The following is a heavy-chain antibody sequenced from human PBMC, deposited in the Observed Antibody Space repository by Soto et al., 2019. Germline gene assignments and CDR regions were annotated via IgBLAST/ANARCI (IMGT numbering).Heavy chain of an antibody. J-gene: IGHJ4*02. CDR3: ARFYSGSYPRTGKFDY. V-gene: IGHV4-39*01. D-gene: IGHD1-26*01. CDR2: IYYSGST. CDR1: GGSISSSSYY. Sequence: QLQLQESGPGLVKPSETLSLTCTVSGGSISSSSYYWGWIRQPPGKGLEWIGSIYYSGSTYYNPSLKSRVTISVDTSKNQFSLKLSSVTAADTAVYYCARFYSGSYPRTGKFDYWGQGTLVTVSS.